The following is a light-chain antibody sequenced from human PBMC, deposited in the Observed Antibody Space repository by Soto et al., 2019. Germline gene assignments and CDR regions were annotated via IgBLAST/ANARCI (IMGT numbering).Light chain of an antibody. Sequence: IVMTHSPATLSVSAGEIATLSFRASQSVSSNLAWYQQKPGQAPRLLIYGASTRATGIPARFSGSGSGTEFTLTISSLQSEDFAVYYCQQYNNWPPITFGQGTRLEIK. CDR3: QQYNNWPPIT. J-gene: IGKJ5*01. CDR1: QSVSSN. V-gene: IGKV3-15*01. CDR2: GAS.